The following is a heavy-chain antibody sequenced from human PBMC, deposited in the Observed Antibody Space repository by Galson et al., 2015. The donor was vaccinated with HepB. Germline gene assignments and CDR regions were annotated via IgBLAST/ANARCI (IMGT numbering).Heavy chain of an antibody. Sequence: SVKVSCKASGYTFTGYYMHWVRQAPGQGLEWMGRINPNSGGTNYAQKFQGRVTMTRDTSISTAYMELSRLRSDDTAVYYCALYYDSSGYADYWGQGTQVTVSS. D-gene: IGHD3-22*01. CDR1: GYTFTGYY. CDR2: INPNSGGT. CDR3: ALYYDSSGYADY. J-gene: IGHJ4*02. V-gene: IGHV1-2*06.